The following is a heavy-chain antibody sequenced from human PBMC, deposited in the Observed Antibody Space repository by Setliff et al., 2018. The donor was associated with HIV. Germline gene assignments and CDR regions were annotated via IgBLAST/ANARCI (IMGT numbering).Heavy chain of an antibody. CDR1: GGSFSSYY. V-gene: IGHV4-34*01. CDR2: INHSGST. Sequence: PSETLSLTCAVYGGSFSSYYWSWIRQPPGKGLEWIGEINHSGSTNYNPSLKSRVTISVDTSKNQFSLKLRSVTAADRAVYYCARVPGYSSGTSYMDVWGKGTTGTVS. CDR3: ARVPGYSSGTSYMDV. D-gene: IGHD6-19*01. J-gene: IGHJ6*03.